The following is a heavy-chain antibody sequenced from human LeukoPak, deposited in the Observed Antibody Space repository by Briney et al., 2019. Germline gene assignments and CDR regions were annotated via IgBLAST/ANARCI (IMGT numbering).Heavy chain of an antibody. D-gene: IGHD3-22*01. V-gene: IGHV4-4*07. CDR3: AAYDSSGYSYCDY. CDR1: GGSISSYY. Sequence: SETLSLTCTASGGSISSYYWSWIRQPAGKGLEWIGRIYASGSTNYNPSLKSRVTLSVDTSKNQFSLKLSSVTAADTAVYYGAAYDSSGYSYCDYWGQGTLVTVSS. J-gene: IGHJ4*02. CDR2: IYASGST.